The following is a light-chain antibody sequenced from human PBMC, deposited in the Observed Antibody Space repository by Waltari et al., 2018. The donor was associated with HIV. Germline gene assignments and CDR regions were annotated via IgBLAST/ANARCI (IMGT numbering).Light chain of an antibody. CDR3: QQYQTWPWT. CDR2: GAS. Sequence: MTQSPAALSVSPGETVTFFCGASEDVGSNLAWYQQKRGQAPRLIVSGASTRAAGVPTRFAGRGSGTDFSLTISTLQSNDSAVYFCQQYQTWPWTFGQGTLV. CDR1: EDVGSN. V-gene: IGKV3-15*01. J-gene: IGKJ1*01.